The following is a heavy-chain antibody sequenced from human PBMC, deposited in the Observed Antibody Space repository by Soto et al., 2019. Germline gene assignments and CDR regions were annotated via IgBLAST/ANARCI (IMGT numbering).Heavy chain of an antibody. CDR3: TKHRAPDGLYPSDF. Sequence: VQLLESGGGLVQPGGSLTLACAASGFSFSTYAMNWVRQAPGGGLEWVAVITGNKGLIKYADSVKGRFTISRDNSQNVLYLQMSGLRAEDTAMYYCTKHRAPDGLYPSDFWGQGTLVTVSS. CDR1: GFSFSTYA. V-gene: IGHV3-23*01. CDR2: ITGNKGLI. D-gene: IGHD2-8*01. J-gene: IGHJ4*02.